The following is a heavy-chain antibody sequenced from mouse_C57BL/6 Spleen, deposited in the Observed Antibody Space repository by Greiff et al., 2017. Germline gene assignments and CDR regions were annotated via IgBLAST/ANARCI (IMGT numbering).Heavy chain of an antibody. CDR1: GYSITSGYY. CDR2: ISYDGSN. Sequence: EVKLMESGPGLVKPSQSLSLTCSVTGYSITSGYYWNWIRQFPGNKLEWMGYISYDGSNNYNPSLKNRISITRDTSKNQFFLKLNSVTTEDTATYYCARTSGAMDYWGQGTSVTVSS. D-gene: IGHD2-13*01. J-gene: IGHJ4*01. CDR3: ARTSGAMDY. V-gene: IGHV3-6*01.